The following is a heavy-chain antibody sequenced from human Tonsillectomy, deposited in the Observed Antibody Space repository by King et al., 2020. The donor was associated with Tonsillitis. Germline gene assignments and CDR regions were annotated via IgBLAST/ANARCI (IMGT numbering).Heavy chain of an antibody. J-gene: IGHJ6*02. CDR1: GFTFSSYW. V-gene: IGHV3-7*01. Sequence: VQLVESGGGLVQPGGSLRLSCAASGFTFSSYWMSWVRQVPGKGLVWGANIKQDGRDKYYGDSVKGRFTISRDNAKNSLYLQMNSLRAEDTAVYYCAKGKYCSSTSCYPLEVWGQGTTVSVSS. D-gene: IGHD2-2*01. CDR2: IKQDGRDK. CDR3: AKGKYCSSTSCYPLEV.